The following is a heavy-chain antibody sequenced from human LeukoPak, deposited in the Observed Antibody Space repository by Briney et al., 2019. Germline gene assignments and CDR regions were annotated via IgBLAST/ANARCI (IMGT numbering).Heavy chain of an antibody. CDR3: ARGIEVGSGYMDV. Sequence: GGSLRLSCAASGFTFSSYWMHWVRQVPGKGLVWVSRINSDGSSISYADSVKGRFTISRDNSKNTLYLQMNSLRAEDTAVYYCARGIEVGSGYMDVWGKGTTVTISS. D-gene: IGHD3-22*01. CDR1: GFTFSSYW. CDR2: INSDGSSI. V-gene: IGHV3-74*01. J-gene: IGHJ6*03.